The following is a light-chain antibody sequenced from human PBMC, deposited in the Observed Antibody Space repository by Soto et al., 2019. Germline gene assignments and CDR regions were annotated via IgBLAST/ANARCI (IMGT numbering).Light chain of an antibody. CDR2: AAS. CDR3: QQLNTYPFT. Sequence: DIQLTQSPSFLSASVGDRVTITCRASQGISSSLAWYQQKSGKAPNFLIYAASTLQTGVPSRFSGSGSGTEFTLTISSLQPEDFATYYCQQLNTYPFTFGPGIKVDIK. V-gene: IGKV1-9*01. J-gene: IGKJ3*01. CDR1: QGISSS.